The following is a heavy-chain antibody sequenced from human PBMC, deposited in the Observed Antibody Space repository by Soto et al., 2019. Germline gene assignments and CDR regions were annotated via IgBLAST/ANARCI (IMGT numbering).Heavy chain of an antibody. CDR1: GYTFSDYA. CDR3: ARGTPVSFDP. V-gene: IGHV1-3*05. Sequence: QVQLVQSGAEEKKPGASVKVSCKASGYTFSDYAIHWVRQAPGQRPEWMGWINAGNGNTKYSQKFQGRVTINRDTTASTAYRELSSLRSEDTGVYYCARGTPVSFDPWGQGTLGTVSS. CDR2: INAGNGNT. D-gene: IGHD3-10*01. J-gene: IGHJ5*02.